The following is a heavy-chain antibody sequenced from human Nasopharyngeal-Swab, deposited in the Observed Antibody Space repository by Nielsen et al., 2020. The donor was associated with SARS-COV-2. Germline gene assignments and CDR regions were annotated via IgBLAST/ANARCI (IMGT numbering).Heavy chain of an antibody. Sequence: GGSLRLSCKGSGYSFTTYWICWVRQMPGKGLEWMGIIYPGDSNTRYSPSFQGQVTISVDKYSSTAYLQWSSLKASDTAIYYCARPMRPMGHYYFGMDVWGQGTTVTVSS. V-gene: IGHV5-51*01. J-gene: IGHJ6*02. D-gene: IGHD1-26*01. CDR1: GYSFTTYW. CDR2: IYPGDSNT. CDR3: ARPMRPMGHYYFGMDV.